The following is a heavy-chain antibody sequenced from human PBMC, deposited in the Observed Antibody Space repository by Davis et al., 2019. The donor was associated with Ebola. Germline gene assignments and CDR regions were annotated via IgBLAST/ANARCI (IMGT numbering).Heavy chain of an antibody. D-gene: IGHD1-26*01. CDR1: GGSFSGYY. CDR2: ISHRGST. J-gene: IGHJ5*02. Sequence: MPSETLSLTCAVYGGSFSGYYWSWIRQPPGKGLEWIGEISHRGSTNYNPSLKSRVIISVDTSKNQFSLKLSSVTAADTAVYYCARGVGATTGWFDPWGQGTLVTVSS. CDR3: ARGVGATTGWFDP. V-gene: IGHV4-34*01.